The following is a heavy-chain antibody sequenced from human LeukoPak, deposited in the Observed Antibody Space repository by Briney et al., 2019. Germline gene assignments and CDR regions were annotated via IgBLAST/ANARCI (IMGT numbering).Heavy chain of an antibody. J-gene: IGHJ5*02. V-gene: IGHV1-2*02. CDR1: GYTFTGYY. D-gene: IGHD4-17*01. CDR3: ARRGLYGDYDWFDP. CDR2: INPNSGGT. Sequence: ASVKVSCKASGYTFTGYYMHWVRQAPGQGLEWMGWINPNSGGTNYAQKFQGRVTMTRDTSISTAYMELSRLRSDDTAVYYCARRGLYGDYDWFDPWGQGTLVTVSS.